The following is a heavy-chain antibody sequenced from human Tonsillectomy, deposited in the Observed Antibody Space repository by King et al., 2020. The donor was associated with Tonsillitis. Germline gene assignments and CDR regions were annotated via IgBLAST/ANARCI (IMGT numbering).Heavy chain of an antibody. CDR2: INPDGSQK. CDR3: TRVRAFSFFDY. V-gene: IGHV3-7*04. CDR1: GFTFRSDW. J-gene: IGHJ4*02. Sequence: VQLVESGGDSVQPGGSLRLSCAASGFTFRSDWMDWVRQAPGKGLEWVASINPDGSQKYYVESVKGRFTISRDNAENSLFLHMTGLRTEDTAVYYCTRVRAFSFFDYWGQGTLVTVSS.